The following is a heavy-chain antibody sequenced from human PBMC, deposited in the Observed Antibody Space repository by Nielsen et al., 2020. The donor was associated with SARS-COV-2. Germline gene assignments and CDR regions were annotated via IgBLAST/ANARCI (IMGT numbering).Heavy chain of an antibody. V-gene: IGHV3-30*18. Sequence: GGSLRLSCAASGFTFSSYGMYWVRQAPGKGLECVAVISYDGSNNYSADSVKGRFTISRDNSKNTLYLQMNSLRAEDTAVYYCAKESEWELFAGAFDIWGQGTMVTVSS. CDR3: AKESEWELFAGAFDI. CDR1: GFTFSSYG. J-gene: IGHJ3*02. D-gene: IGHD1-26*01. CDR2: ISYDGSNN.